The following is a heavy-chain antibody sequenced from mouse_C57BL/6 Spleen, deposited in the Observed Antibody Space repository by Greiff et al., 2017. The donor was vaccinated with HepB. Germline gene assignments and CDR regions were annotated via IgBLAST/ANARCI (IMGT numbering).Heavy chain of an antibody. D-gene: IGHD2-4*01. V-gene: IGHV3-6*01. CDR3: ASHYDDAMDY. CDR1: GYSITSGYY. Sequence: EVQLVESGPGLVKPSPSLSLTCSVTGYSITSGYYWNWIRQFPGNKLEWMGYISYDGSNNYNPSLKNRIASTRDTSKNQFFLKLKSVTTEDTATYYCASHYDDAMDYWGQGNSVTVSS. J-gene: IGHJ4*01. CDR2: ISYDGSN.